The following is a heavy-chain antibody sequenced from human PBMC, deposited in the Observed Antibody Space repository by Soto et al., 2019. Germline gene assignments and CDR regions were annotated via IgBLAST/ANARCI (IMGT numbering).Heavy chain of an antibody. V-gene: IGHV3-23*01. CDR3: AKGGAGVGYDFWGGVDY. D-gene: IGHD3-3*01. J-gene: IGHJ4*02. CDR1: GFTFSSYA. Sequence: EVQLLESGGGLVQPGGSLRLSCAASGFTFSSYAMSWVRQAPGKGLEWVSAISGSGGSTYYADSVKGRFTISRDNSKNTLYLQMNSLRAEDTAVYYCAKGGAGVGYDFWGGVDYWGQGTLVTVSS. CDR2: ISGSGGST.